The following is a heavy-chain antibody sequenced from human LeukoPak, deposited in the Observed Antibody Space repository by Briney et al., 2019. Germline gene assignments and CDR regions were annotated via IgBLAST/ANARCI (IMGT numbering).Heavy chain of an antibody. D-gene: IGHD6-13*01. J-gene: IGHJ4*02. Sequence: PSETLSLTCTVSGGSISSSSYYWGWIRQPPGKGLEWIGSIYYSGSTYYNPSLKSRVSISVDTSKNQFSLKLSSVTAADTAVYYCARDREAAAPGAVLDWGQGTLVTVSS. CDR1: GGSISSSSYY. V-gene: IGHV4-39*07. CDR3: ARDREAAAPGAVLD. CDR2: IYYSGST.